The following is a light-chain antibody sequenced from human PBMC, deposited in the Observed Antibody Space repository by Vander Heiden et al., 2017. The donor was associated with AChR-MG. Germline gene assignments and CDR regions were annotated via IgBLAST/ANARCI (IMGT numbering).Light chain of an antibody. CDR1: QNVRDNY. CDR2: GAS. Sequence: EIVLTQSPGTLSLSPGERATLSCRASQNVRDNYLAWYQQKPGQAPRLLIYGASNRATGIPDRFSGSGSGTDFSLTISRLEPEDFAVFYGQQYGSPPYTVGQGTKLEIK. CDR3: QQYGSPPYT. J-gene: IGKJ2*01. V-gene: IGKV3-20*01.